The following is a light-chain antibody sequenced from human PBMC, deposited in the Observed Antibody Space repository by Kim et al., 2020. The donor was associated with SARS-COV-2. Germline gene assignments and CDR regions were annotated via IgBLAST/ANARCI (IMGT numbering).Light chain of an antibody. CDR3: QQYNDWPPGDT. Sequence: SPEERATLSSRASQTISSYLAWYQQKPGQAPRLLIYDASTRATGIPARFSGSGSGTEFTLTISSLQSEDFGIYYCQQYNDWPPGDTFGQGTKLEI. V-gene: IGKV3-15*01. CDR1: QTISSY. J-gene: IGKJ2*01. CDR2: DAS.